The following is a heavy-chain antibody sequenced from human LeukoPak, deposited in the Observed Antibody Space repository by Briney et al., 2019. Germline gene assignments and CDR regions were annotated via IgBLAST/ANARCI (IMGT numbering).Heavy chain of an antibody. CDR3: ARALYYGDYEAMDY. V-gene: IGHV4-4*02. CDR2: IYYSGST. J-gene: IGHJ4*02. CDR1: GGSISSSNW. D-gene: IGHD4-17*01. Sequence: PSGTLSLTCAVSGGSISSSNWWSWVRQPPGKGLEWIGYIYYSGSTNYNPSLKSRVTISVDTSKNQFSLKLSSVTAADTAVYYCARALYYGDYEAMDYWGQGTLVTVSS.